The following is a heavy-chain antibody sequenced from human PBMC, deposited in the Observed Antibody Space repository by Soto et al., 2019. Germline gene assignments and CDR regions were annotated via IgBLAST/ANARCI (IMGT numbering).Heavy chain of an antibody. D-gene: IGHD2-2*03. J-gene: IGHJ3*02. CDR1: GGTFSSYT. Sequence: SVKVSCKASGGTFSSYTISWVRQAPGQGLEWMGRFIPILGIANYAQRFQGRVTITADKSTSTAYMELSSLRSEDTAVYYCAKPGTGYCSSTSCVDDAFDIWGQGTMVTVSS. CDR2: FIPILGIA. V-gene: IGHV1-69*02. CDR3: AKPGTGYCSSTSCVDDAFDI.